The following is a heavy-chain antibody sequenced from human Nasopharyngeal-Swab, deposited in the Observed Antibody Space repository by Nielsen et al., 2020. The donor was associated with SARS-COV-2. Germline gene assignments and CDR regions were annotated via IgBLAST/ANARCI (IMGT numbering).Heavy chain of an antibody. CDR2: INPNSGGT. V-gene: IGHV1-2*06. D-gene: IGHD3-22*01. CDR3: ARAYDGRGYYYEDAFDI. J-gene: IGHJ3*02. Sequence: WVRQAPGQGIEWMGRINPNSGGTNYAQKFQGRVTMTRDTSISTAYMELSRLRYDDTAVYYCARAYDGRGYYYEDAFDIWGLGTMVTVSS.